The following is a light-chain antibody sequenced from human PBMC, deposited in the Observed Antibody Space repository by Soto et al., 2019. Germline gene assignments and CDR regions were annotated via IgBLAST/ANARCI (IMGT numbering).Light chain of an antibody. Sequence: QPVLTQPPSVSGALGQRVTISCTGSTSNIGAGFDVHWYQQFPGTAPKLLIFGNNNRPSGVPDRFSGSKSGTSASLAITGLQAEDEADYYCSSYTDSSNYVFGTGTQLTVL. CDR1: TSNIGAGFD. V-gene: IGLV1-40*01. CDR2: GNN. CDR3: SSYTDSSNYV. J-gene: IGLJ1*01.